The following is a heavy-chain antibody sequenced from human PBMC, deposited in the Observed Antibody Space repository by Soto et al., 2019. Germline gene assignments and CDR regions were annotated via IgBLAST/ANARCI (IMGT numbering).Heavy chain of an antibody. CDR3: ARDGPITIFGVVIIQPAWFDP. CDR1: GYTFTSYA. D-gene: IGHD3-3*01. CDR2: INAGNGNT. V-gene: IGHV1-3*01. Sequence: QVQLVQSGAEVKKPGASVKVSCKASGYTFTSYAMHWVRQAPGQRLEWMGWINAGNGNTKYSQKFQGRVTITRDTSASTAYMELSSLRSEDTAVYYCARDGPITIFGVVIIQPAWFDPWGQGTLVTVSS. J-gene: IGHJ5*02.